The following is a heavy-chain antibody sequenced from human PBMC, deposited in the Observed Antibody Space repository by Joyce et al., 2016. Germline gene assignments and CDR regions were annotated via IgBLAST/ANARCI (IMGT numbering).Heavy chain of an antibody. J-gene: IGHJ6*02. CDR2: IIPFFEAA. CDR3: ARGGTSSDHFFFYTLDI. D-gene: IGHD1-14*01. CDR1: GGALSNFT. Sequence: QVLLVQSGATVKRPGSSLKVSCTSSGGALSNFTVNWVRQAPGQRLEWMGGIIPFFEAAKYAEHFQGRVTLTADLSTRTAFMELSSLTSADTAVYYCARGGTSSDHFFFYTLDIWGPGTTVIVSS. V-gene: IGHV1-69*12.